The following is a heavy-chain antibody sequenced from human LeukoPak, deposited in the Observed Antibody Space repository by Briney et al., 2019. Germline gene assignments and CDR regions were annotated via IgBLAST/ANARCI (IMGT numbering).Heavy chain of an antibody. D-gene: IGHD3-10*01. CDR2: INHSGST. CDR1: GGSFSGYY. V-gene: IGHV4-34*01. Sequence: SETLSLTCAVYGGSFSGYYWSWIRQPPGKGLEWIGEINHSGSTNYNPSLKSRVTISVDTSKNQFSLKLSSVTAADTAVYYCARGDRPYGEHEAFDIWGHGTTVTVSP. J-gene: IGHJ3*02. CDR3: ARGDRPYGEHEAFDI.